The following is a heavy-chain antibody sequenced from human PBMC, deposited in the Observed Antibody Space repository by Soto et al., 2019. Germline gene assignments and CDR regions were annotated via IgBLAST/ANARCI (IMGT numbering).Heavy chain of an antibody. Sequence: QVQLVQSGAEVKKPGASVKVSCKASGYTFTSYDINWVRQATGQGLEWMGWMNPNSGNTGHAQKSQGRVTMTRNTSIRTAYMELSSLRSEDTAVYYCARMYYYDSSEPIDYWGQGTLVTVSS. J-gene: IGHJ4*02. CDR3: ARMYYYDSSEPIDY. CDR1: GYTFTSYD. CDR2: MNPNSGNT. D-gene: IGHD3-22*01. V-gene: IGHV1-8*01.